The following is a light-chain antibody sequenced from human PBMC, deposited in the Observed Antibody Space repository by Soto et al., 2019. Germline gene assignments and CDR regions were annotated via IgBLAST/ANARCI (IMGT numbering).Light chain of an antibody. J-gene: IGLJ2*01. V-gene: IGLV1-47*02. CDR2: SNN. CDR1: SSNIGSNY. CDR3: AAWDDSLSGHVV. Sequence: QSVLSQPPSASGTPGQSVTISCSGSSSNIGSNYVYWYQQLPGTAPKLLIYSNNQRPSGVPDRFSGSKFGSSASLAISGLRSEDEAAYYCAAWDDSLSGHVVFCGGTQLTVL.